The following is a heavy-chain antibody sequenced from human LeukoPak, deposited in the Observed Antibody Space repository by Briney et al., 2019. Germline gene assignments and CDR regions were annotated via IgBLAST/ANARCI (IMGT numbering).Heavy chain of an antibody. V-gene: IGHV3-23*01. D-gene: IGHD2-15*01. J-gene: IGHJ4*02. CDR1: GFTFSSHG. CDR3: AKWGCSGGSCYPFDY. CDR2: ISGSRNNT. Sequence: GGTLRLSCAASGFTFSSHGMSWVRQAPGKGLEWVSTISGSRNNTYYADSVKGRFTISRDNSKNTLYLQMNSLRAEDTAVYYCAKWGCSGGSCYPFDYWGQGTLVTVSS.